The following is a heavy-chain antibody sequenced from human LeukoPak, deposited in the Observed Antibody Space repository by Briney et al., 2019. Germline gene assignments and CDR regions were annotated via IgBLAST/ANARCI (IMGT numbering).Heavy chain of an antibody. D-gene: IGHD7-27*01. J-gene: IGHJ4*02. V-gene: IGHV3-11*01. Sequence: GGSLRLSCAASGFTFSDSYMSWIRQVPGKGLEWISYISSSGGTIYYADSVKGRFTISRDNAKNSLYLQMNSVRAEDTAVYYCAKEGGDWGEGYFDYWGQGTLVTVSS. CDR2: ISSSGGTI. CDR1: GFTFSDSY. CDR3: AKEGGDWGEGYFDY.